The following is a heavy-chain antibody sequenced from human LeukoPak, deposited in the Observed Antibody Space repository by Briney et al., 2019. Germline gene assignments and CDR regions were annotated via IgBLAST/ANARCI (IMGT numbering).Heavy chain of an antibody. D-gene: IGHD5-24*01. Sequence: SVKVSCKISGGTFGNYPIIWVRLAPGRGLECLGGIIPIYGTTNYAQMFHGRLTLTAHESTATAYMELSSLTSDDTAMYFCATHTGGYNYWWFDIWGQGTQVTVSS. J-gene: IGHJ5*02. CDR3: ATHTGGYNYWWFDI. CDR2: IIPIYGTT. V-gene: IGHV1-69*01. CDR1: GGTFGNYP.